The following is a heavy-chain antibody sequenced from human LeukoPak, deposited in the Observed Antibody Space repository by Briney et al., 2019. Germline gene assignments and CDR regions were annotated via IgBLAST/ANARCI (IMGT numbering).Heavy chain of an antibody. CDR2: IYYSGST. CDR1: GFTVSSNY. V-gene: IGHV4-38-2*01. CDR3: ARLSLHCSGGSCYRGAFDS. D-gene: IGHD2-15*01. J-gene: IGHJ4*02. Sequence: PGGSLRLSCAASGFTVSSNYMSWVRQAPGKGLEGIGSIYYSGSTYYNPSLKSRVAISIDTSKNQFSLNLTSVTAADTAVYYCARLSLHCSGGSCYRGAFDSWGQGTLVTVSP.